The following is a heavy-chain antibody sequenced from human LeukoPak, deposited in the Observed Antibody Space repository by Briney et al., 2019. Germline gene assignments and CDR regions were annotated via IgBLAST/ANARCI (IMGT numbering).Heavy chain of an antibody. Sequence: PGGSLRLSCATSGFTFSTYAMTWVRQAPGKGLEWVSSIRSVSGDTYYADSMKGRFTISRDNSMKTLYLQMNSLRAEDTAVYYCAKTWKGGSGRPYFFDYWGQGTLVTVSS. D-gene: IGHD3-10*01. J-gene: IGHJ4*02. CDR2: IRSVSGDT. CDR1: GFTFSTYA. V-gene: IGHV3-23*01. CDR3: AKTWKGGSGRPYFFDY.